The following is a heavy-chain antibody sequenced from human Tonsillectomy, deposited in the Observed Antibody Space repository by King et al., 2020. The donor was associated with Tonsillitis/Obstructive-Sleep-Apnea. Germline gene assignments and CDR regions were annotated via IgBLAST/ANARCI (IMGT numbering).Heavy chain of an antibody. CDR3: ARDMVLEAGGDAFDI. CDR1: GGSISSYY. J-gene: IGHJ3*02. CDR2: IYYSGST. V-gene: IGHV4-59*01. D-gene: IGHD2-8*01. Sequence: QPQESGPGLVKPSETLSLTCTVSGGSISSYYWSWIRQPPGKGLEWIGSIYYSGSTNYNSSLKSRVTISVDTSKNQFSLNLSSVTAADTAVYYCARDMVLEAGGDAFDIWGQGTMDTVSS.